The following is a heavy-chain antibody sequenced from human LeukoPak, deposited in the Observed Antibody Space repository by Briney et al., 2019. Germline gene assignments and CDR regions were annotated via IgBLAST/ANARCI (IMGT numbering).Heavy chain of an antibody. D-gene: IGHD1-26*01. CDR1: GGSFSGYY. CDR2: MNHSGSA. Sequence: PSETLSLTCAVYGGSFSGYYWTWIRQPPGKGLEWIGEMNHSGSANYNPSLKSRVAMSVDTSKNQFSLNLSSVTAVDTAVYYCARSGPKWGDWYFDLWGRGTLVTVSS. CDR3: ARSGPKWGDWYFDL. J-gene: IGHJ2*01. V-gene: IGHV4-34*01.